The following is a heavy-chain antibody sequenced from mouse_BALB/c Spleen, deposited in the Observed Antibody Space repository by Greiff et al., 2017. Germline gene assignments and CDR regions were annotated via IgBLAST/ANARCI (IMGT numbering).Heavy chain of an antibody. V-gene: IGHV5-9-4*01. CDR3: AREDYYGSSYDAMDY. J-gene: IGHJ4*01. CDR2: ISSGGSYT. D-gene: IGHD1-1*01. Sequence: EVQVVESGGGLVKPGGSLKLSCAASGFTFSSYAMSWVRQSPEKRLEWVAEISSGGSYTYYPDTVTGRFTISRDNAKNTLYLEMSSLRSEDTAMYYCAREDYYGSSYDAMDYWGQGTSVTVSS. CDR1: GFTFSSYA.